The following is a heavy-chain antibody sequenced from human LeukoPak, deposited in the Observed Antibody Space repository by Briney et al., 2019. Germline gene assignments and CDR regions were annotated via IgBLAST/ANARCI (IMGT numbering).Heavy chain of an antibody. CDR1: GGSISSGSYY. CDR3: AGLTAYCGGDCYPNWFDP. J-gene: IGHJ5*02. V-gene: IGHV4-61*01. Sequence: SETLSLTCTVSGGSISSGSYYWSWIRQPPGKGLEWIGYIYYSGSTNYNPSLKSRVTISVDTSKNQFSLKLSSVTAADTAVYYCAGLTAYCGGDCYPNWFDPWGQGTLVTVSS. D-gene: IGHD2-21*02. CDR2: IYYSGST.